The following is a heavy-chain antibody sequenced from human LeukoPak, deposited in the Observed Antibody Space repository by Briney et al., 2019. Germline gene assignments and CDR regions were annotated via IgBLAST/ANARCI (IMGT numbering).Heavy chain of an antibody. D-gene: IGHD3-3*01. Sequence: ASVKVSCKASGYTSTSYGISWVRQAPGQGLEWMGWISAYNGNTNYAQKLQGRVTMTTDTSTSTAYMELRSLRSDDTAVYYCARDGREAYDFWSGYQYYFDYWGQGTLVTVSS. V-gene: IGHV1-18*01. J-gene: IGHJ4*02. CDR1: GYTSTSYG. CDR3: ARDGREAYDFWSGYQYYFDY. CDR2: ISAYNGNT.